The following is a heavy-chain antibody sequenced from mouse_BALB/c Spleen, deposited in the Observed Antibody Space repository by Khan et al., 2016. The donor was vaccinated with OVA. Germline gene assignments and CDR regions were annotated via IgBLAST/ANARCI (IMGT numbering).Heavy chain of an antibody. Sequence: EVELVESGGGLVQPGGSRKLSCAASGFTFSSFGMHWVRQAPKKGLEWVAYMSSGSSTIYYGDTVKGRFTISRDNPKNTLFLQMTSLMSEDTAMYYCVRSGGNFHWYFDVWGAGTSVTVSS. CDR2: MSSGSSTI. CDR1: GFTFSSFG. V-gene: IGHV5-17*02. CDR3: VRSGGNFHWYFDV. D-gene: IGHD2-1*01. J-gene: IGHJ1*01.